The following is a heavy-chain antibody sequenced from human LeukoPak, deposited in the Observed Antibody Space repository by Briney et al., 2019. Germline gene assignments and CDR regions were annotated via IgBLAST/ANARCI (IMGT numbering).Heavy chain of an antibody. J-gene: IGHJ4*02. Sequence: ETLSLTCAVYGGSFSGYYWSWVRQAPGKGLEWVANIKEDGSEKYYVDSVKGRFTISRDTAKNSLYLQMNSLRAEDAAVYYCAKAPVTSCRGAYCYPFDYWGQGTLVTVSS. D-gene: IGHD2-21*01. V-gene: IGHV3-7*03. CDR1: GGSFSGYY. CDR3: AKAPVTSCRGAYCYPFDY. CDR2: IKEDGSEK.